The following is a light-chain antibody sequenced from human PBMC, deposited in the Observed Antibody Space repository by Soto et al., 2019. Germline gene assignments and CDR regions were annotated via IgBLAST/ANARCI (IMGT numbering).Light chain of an antibody. J-gene: IGKJ5*01. CDR1: QSISSY. CDR2: AAS. V-gene: IGKV1-39*01. Sequence: ASVGDRVTITCRASQSISSYLNWYQQKPGKAPKLLIYAASSLQSGVPSRFSGSGSGTDFTLTISSLQPEDFATYYCQQSYSTLITFGQGTRLEIK. CDR3: QQSYSTLIT.